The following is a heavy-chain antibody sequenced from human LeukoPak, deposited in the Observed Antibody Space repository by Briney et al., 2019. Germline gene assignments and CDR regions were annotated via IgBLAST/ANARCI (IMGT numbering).Heavy chain of an antibody. Sequence: GGSLRLSCAASGFTFDDYAMHWVRQAPGKGLEWVSGISWNSGRIGYADSVKGRFTISRDNAKNSLYLHMNSLRAEDTAVYYCARDYGGSSPFDHWGQGTLVTVSS. J-gene: IGHJ4*02. CDR1: GFTFDDYA. D-gene: IGHD4-23*01. CDR2: ISWNSGRI. CDR3: ARDYGGSSPFDH. V-gene: IGHV3-9*01.